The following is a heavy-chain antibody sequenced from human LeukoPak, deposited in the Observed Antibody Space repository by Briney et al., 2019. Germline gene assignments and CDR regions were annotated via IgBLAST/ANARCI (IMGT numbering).Heavy chain of an antibody. CDR1: GFTFSSYW. Sequence: PGGSLRLSCAASGFTFSSYWMHWVRQAPGKGLVWVSRINTDGSSTSYADSVKGRFTISRDNAKNTLYLQMNSLRAEDTAVYYCAKDLRPGDWSGRPYYYYYMNVWGKGTTVTVSS. CDR3: AKDLRPGDWSGRPYYYYYMNV. J-gene: IGHJ6*03. CDR2: INTDGSST. V-gene: IGHV3-74*01. D-gene: IGHD3-3*01.